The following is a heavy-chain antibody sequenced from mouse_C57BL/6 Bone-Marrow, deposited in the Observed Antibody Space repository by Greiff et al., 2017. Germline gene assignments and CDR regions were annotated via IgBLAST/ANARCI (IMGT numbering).Heavy chain of an antibody. J-gene: IGHJ3*01. D-gene: IGHD2-2*01. V-gene: IGHV1-59*01. CDR2: IDPSDSYT. Sequence: QVQLKQPGAELVRPGTSVKLSCKASGYTFTSYWMHWVKPRPGQGLEWIGVIDPSDSYTNYNQKFKGKATLTVDTSSSTAYMQLSSLTSEDSAVYYCARKALFYYGYDEGFAYWGQGTLVTVSA. CDR3: ARKALFYYGYDEGFAY. CDR1: GYTFTSYW.